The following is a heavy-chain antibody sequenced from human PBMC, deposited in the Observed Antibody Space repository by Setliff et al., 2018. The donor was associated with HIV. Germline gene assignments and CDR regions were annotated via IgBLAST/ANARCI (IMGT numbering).Heavy chain of an antibody. CDR1: GGSISSSSYY. Sequence: PSETLSLTCTVSGGSISSSSYYWGWIRQPPGKGLEWIGSIYYSGSTYYNPSLKTRVTISVDTSKNQFSLKLSSVTAAGTAVYYCASLTTDRFLEWLFVYWGQGTLVTVSS. CDR3: ASLTTDRFLEWLFVY. D-gene: IGHD3-3*01. CDR2: IYYSGST. V-gene: IGHV4-39*01. J-gene: IGHJ4*02.